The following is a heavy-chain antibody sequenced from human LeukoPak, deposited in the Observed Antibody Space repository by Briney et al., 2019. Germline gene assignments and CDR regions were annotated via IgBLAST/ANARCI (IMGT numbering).Heavy chain of an antibody. D-gene: IGHD1-14*01. CDR3: ARDRDRYVRSPDY. CDR2: INPNSGGT. CDR1: GYTFTGYY. Sequence: ASVEVSCKASGYTFTGYYMHWVRQAPGQGLEWMGWINPNSGGTNYAQKFQGRVTMTRDTSISTAYMELSRLRSDDTAVYYCARDRDRYVRSPDYWGQGTLVTVSS. V-gene: IGHV1-2*02. J-gene: IGHJ4*02.